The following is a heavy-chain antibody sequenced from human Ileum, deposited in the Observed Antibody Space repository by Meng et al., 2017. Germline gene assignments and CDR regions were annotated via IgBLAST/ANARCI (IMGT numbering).Heavy chain of an antibody. J-gene: IGHJ4*02. CDR3: ARVGYYGTGS. D-gene: IGHD3-10*01. CDR2: INPNWYT. CDR1: GGSFNGHH. Sequence: QLAEWGAGLWKPSETLSLTCAVYGGSFNGHHWSLIRQPPRKGLEWIGVINPNWYTKYNPSLRSRGAISIDTSKNQFSLKLGSVTAADTAVYYCARVGYYGTGSWGQGTLVTVSS. V-gene: IGHV4-34*01.